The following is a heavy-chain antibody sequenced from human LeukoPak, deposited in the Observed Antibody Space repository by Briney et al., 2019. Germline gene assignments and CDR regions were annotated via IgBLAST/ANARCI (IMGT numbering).Heavy chain of an antibody. Sequence: GASVKVSCKASGYTFTGYYMHWVRQAPGQGLEWMGWINPNSGGTNYAQKFQGRVTMTRDTSISTAYMELSRLRSDDTAVYYCAILGLARDVDIVATIPWGQGTLVTVSS. CDR2: INPNSGGT. CDR3: AILGLARDVDIVATIP. J-gene: IGHJ5*02. V-gene: IGHV1-2*02. D-gene: IGHD5-12*01. CDR1: GYTFTGYY.